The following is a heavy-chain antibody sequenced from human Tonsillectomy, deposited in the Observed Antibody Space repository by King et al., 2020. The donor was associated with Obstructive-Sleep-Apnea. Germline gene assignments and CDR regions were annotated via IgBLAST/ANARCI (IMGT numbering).Heavy chain of an antibody. CDR3: AGGDAYNAAYHYYGMDV. J-gene: IGHJ6*02. CDR2: INSDGTTT. D-gene: IGHD5-24*01. CDR1: GFTFGNYW. V-gene: IGHV3-74*01. Sequence: VQLVESGGGLVQPGGSLRLSCAASGFTFGNYWLHWVRQVPGKGLVWVSRINSDGTTTTYADSVKGRFTISRDNAKNTLSLQMNALGAEDTAVYYCAGGDAYNAAYHYYGMDVWGQGTTVTVSS.